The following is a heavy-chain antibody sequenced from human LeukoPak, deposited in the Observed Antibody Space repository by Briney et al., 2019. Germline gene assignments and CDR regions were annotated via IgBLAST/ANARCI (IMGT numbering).Heavy chain of an antibody. CDR2: ISSSSSAI. CDR1: GFTFSRFG. D-gene: IGHD2-15*01. CDR3: AQKGGTDH. J-gene: IGHJ4*02. Sequence: PGGSLRLSCVASGFTFSRFGMNWVHQAPGKGLEWISYISSSSSAIYYADSVKGRFTISRDNGKNSLYLQMNSLRDEDTAVYYCAQKGGTDHWGQGTLVTVSS. V-gene: IGHV3-48*02.